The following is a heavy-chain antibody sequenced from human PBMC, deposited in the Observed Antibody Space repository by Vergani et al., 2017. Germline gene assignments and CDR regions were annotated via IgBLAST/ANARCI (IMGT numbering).Heavy chain of an antibody. Sequence: QVQLQQWGAGLLKPSETLSLTCAVYGGSFSGYYWSWIRQPPGKGLEWIGEINHSGSTNYNPSLKSRVTISVDTSKNQFSLKLSSVTAADTAVYYCARGSPRNGGFDYWGQGTLVTVSS. CDR2: INHSGST. CDR1: GGSFSGYY. J-gene: IGHJ4*02. D-gene: IGHD1-1*01. V-gene: IGHV4-34*01. CDR3: ARGSPRNGGFDY.